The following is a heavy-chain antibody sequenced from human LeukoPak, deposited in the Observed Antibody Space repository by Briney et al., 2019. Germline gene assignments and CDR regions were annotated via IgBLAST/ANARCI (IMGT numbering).Heavy chain of an antibody. CDR2: IYYSGST. D-gene: IGHD2-2*01. CDR1: GGSISSYY. CDR3: AKQAYCSGTSCSPFDY. Sequence: SETLSLTCTVSGGSISSYYWSWIRQPPGKGLEWIGYIYYSGSTNYNPSLKSRVTISVDTSKNQFSLKLSSVTAADTAVYYCAKQAYCSGTSCSPFDYWGQGTLVTVSS. V-gene: IGHV4-59*01. J-gene: IGHJ4*02.